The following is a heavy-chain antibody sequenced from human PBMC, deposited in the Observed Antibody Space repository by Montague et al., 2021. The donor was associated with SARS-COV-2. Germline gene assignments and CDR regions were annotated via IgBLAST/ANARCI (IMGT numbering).Heavy chain of an antibody. Sequence: SETLSLTCAVYGGSFSDFYWSWIRQPPGKGLEWIGDINHSGSSYYNPSLKSRVTIPVDTSKNQFSLKLSSVTAADTAVYYCASRNRGNRGAFEIWGQGTMVTVSS. CDR3: ASRNRGNRGAFEI. D-gene: IGHD3-10*01. CDR1: GGSFSDFY. J-gene: IGHJ3*02. CDR2: INHSGSS. V-gene: IGHV4-34*01.